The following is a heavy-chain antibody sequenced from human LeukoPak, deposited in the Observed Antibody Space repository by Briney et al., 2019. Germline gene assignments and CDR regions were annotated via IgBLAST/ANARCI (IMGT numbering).Heavy chain of an antibody. CDR3: ARNPYCTRGVCYGQYYFDY. CDR2: IYSGGDT. V-gene: IGHV3-53*01. CDR1: GFSVSSSH. D-gene: IGHD2-8*01. J-gene: IGHJ4*02. Sequence: GGSLRLSCVVSGFSVSSSHMSWVRQAPGKGLAWVSFIYSGGDTYYADSVQGRFTISRDNSKNTLYLPMTSLRVEDTAVYYCARNPYCTRGVCYGQYYFDYWGQGTLVTVSS.